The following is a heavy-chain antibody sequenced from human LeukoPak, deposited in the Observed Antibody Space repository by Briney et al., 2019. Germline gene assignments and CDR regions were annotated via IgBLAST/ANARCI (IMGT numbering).Heavy chain of an antibody. CDR2: ISSSGSTI. D-gene: IGHD3-22*01. Sequence: PGGSLRLSCAASGVTFSSYEMNWVRQAPGKGLEWVSYISSSGSTIYYADSVKGRFTISRDNAKNSLYLQMNSLRAEDTAVYYCARDMYYYDSSFDYWGQGTLVTVSS. J-gene: IGHJ4*02. CDR1: GVTFSSYE. CDR3: ARDMYYYDSSFDY. V-gene: IGHV3-48*03.